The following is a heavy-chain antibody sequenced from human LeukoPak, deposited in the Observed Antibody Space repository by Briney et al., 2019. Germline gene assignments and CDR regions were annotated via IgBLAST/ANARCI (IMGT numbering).Heavy chain of an antibody. CDR3: ASVYSSGWYSLDY. CDR1: GYTFTGYY. D-gene: IGHD6-19*01. CDR2: INPNSGGT. J-gene: IGHJ4*02. V-gene: IGHV1-2*06. Sequence: GASVTVSCKASGYTFTGYYMHWVRQAPGQGLEWMGRINPNSGGTNYAQKFQGRVTMTRDTSISTAYMELSRLRSDDTAVYYCASVYSSGWYSLDYWGQGTLVTVSS.